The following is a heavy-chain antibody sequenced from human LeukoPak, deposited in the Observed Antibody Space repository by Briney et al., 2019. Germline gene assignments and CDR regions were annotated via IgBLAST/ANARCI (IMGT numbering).Heavy chain of an antibody. CDR1: GPYISNYY. CDR2: LHASEST. Sequence: SETLSLTCTVSGPYISNYYWTWVRQTAAQGLEWIGRLHASESTIYNPSLKSRVTMSLDTSKDQMSLTLTSVTAADSAIYYCASLSSGGGFDVWGQGTVVTVSS. V-gene: IGHV4-4*07. J-gene: IGHJ3*01. CDR3: ASLSSGGGFDV. D-gene: IGHD3-22*01.